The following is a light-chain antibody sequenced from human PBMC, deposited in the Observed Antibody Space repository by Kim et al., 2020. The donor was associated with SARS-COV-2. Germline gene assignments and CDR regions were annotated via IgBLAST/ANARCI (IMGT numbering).Light chain of an antibody. CDR2: EVS. V-gene: IGLV2-23*02. J-gene: IGLJ2*01. CDR3: CSYAGSSTFT. Sequence: QSITVSCTGISRGTGTSTRVSWYRKHPGKAPKPMIYEVSERPSGFSNRFSGSKSGHTASLTISGLQAEVEADYYGCSYAGSSTFTFGGGPQLTVL. CDR1: SRGTGTSTR.